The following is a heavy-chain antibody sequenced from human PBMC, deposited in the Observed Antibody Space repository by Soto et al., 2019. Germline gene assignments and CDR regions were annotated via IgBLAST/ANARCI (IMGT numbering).Heavy chain of an antibody. CDR1: GFTFSNYA. CDR2: ISAGGTKA. CDR3: AKGQMVATADIYYYYYGLDV. Sequence: PGGSLRLSCAASGFTFSNYAMSLFRQAPGKGLEWVSSISAGGTKAYYADSVKGRFTMSRDNSKNTLYLQMHSLRAADTAVYYCAKGQMVATADIYYYYYGLDVWGQGTTVTVSS. D-gene: IGHD6-13*01. J-gene: IGHJ6*02. V-gene: IGHV3-23*01.